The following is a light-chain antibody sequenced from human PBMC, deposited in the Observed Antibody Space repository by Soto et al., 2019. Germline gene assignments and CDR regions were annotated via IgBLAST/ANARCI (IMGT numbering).Light chain of an antibody. CDR2: EDS. V-gene: IGLV2-23*01. J-gene: IGLJ2*01. CDR3: CSYAGRSTLV. Sequence: QSALTQPASVSGSPGQSITISCTGTSSDVGNYNLVSWYQQHPGKAPKLMSYEDSKRPSGVSNRFSGSKSGNTASLTISGLQDEDEADYYCCSYAGRSTLVFGGGTKLTVL. CDR1: SSDVGNYNL.